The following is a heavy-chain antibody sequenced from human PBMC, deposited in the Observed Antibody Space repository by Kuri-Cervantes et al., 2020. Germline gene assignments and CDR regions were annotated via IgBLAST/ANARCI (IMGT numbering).Heavy chain of an antibody. CDR2: ISAYNGNT. CDR1: GYTFTGYY. Sequence: ASVKVSCKASGYTFTGYYMHWVRQAPGQGLEWMGWISAYNGNTNYAQKLQGRVTMTTDTSTSTAYMELRSLRSDDTAVYYCAREVYSGSYYGIWGQGTMVT. CDR3: AREVYSGSYYGI. D-gene: IGHD1-26*01. J-gene: IGHJ3*02. V-gene: IGHV1-18*04.